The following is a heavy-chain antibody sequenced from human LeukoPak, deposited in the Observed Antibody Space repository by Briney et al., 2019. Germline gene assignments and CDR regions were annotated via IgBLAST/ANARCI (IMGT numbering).Heavy chain of an antibody. Sequence: SETLSLTCAVYGGSFSGYYWSWIRQPPGKGLEWIGEINHSGSTNYNPSLKSRVTISVDTSKNQFSLKLSSVTAADTAAYYCARHSPVGIFYFDYWGQGTLVTVSS. J-gene: IGHJ4*02. CDR1: GGSFSGYY. CDR2: INHSGST. CDR3: ARHSPVGIFYFDY. D-gene: IGHD1-26*01. V-gene: IGHV4-34*01.